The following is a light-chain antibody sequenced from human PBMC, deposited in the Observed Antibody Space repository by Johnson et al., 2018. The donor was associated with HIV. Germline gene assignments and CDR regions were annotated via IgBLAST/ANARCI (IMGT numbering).Light chain of an antibody. CDR3: GTWDSSLSALYV. CDR1: SSNIGNNY. CDR2: DNN. Sequence: QSVLSQPPSVSAAPGQKVTISCSGSSSNIGNNYVSWYQQLPGTAPKLLIYDNNKRPSGIPDRFSGSKSGMSATLGITALQTGDEADYYCGTWDSSLSALYVFGTGTKVTVL. J-gene: IGLJ1*01. V-gene: IGLV1-51*01.